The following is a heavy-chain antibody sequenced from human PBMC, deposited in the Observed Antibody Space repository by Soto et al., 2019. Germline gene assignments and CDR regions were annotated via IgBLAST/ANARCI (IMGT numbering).Heavy chain of an antibody. CDR1: GVTFSSHS. Sequence: PGGSLRLSCAASGVTFSSHSMSWVRQAPGKGLEWVSAISGRDDTTYYADSVEGRFTISRDNSKNTLYLQMNSLRAEDTAVYYCAKKGVWYYYDSTDYYNFDSWGQGTLVTVSS. CDR2: ISGRDDTT. J-gene: IGHJ4*02. CDR3: AKKGVWYYYDSTDYYNFDS. V-gene: IGHV3-23*01. D-gene: IGHD3-22*01.